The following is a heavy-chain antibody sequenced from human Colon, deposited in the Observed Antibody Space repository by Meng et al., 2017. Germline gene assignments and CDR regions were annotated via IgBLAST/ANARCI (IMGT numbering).Heavy chain of an antibody. CDR2: IYSSGNT. CDR1: GGSISRGTYY. CDR3: ARNYVLPAVIGYFDL. V-gene: IGHV4-61*02. D-gene: IGHD2-2*01. J-gene: IGHJ2*01. Sequence: QVPLQESVHGLVKHSETLSLTCTVSGGSISRGTYYWSWIRQPAGKGLEWIGRIYSSGNTNYNPSLKSRVTMSVDTSKNQFSLKLSSVTAADTAVYYCARNYVLPAVIGYFDLWGRGTLVTVSS.